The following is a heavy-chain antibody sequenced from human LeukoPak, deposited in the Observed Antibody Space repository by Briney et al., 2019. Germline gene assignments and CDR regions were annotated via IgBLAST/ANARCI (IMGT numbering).Heavy chain of an antibody. CDR3: ARVKDGGLGFDY. CDR2: IGTAGDT. J-gene: IGHJ4*02. Sequence: PGGSLRLSCAASGFTFSNYAMSWVRQATGKGLEWVSAIGTAGDTYYAGSVKGRFTISRENAKNSLYLQMNRLRAGDTAVYYCARVKDGGLGFDYWGQGTLVTVSS. D-gene: IGHD4-23*01. V-gene: IGHV3-13*01. CDR1: GFTFSNYA.